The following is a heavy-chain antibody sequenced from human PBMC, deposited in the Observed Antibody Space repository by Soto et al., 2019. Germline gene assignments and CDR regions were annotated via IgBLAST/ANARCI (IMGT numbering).Heavy chain of an antibody. J-gene: IGHJ4*02. CDR2: IIPIFGTA. V-gene: IGHV1-69*13. CDR1: GGTFSSYA. Sequence: SVKVSCKASGGTFSSYAITWVRQAPGQGLEWMGGIIPIFGTADYAQKFQGRVTITADESTSTAYLELSSLRSEDTAVYYCARPSYYYDISGYAFDSWGQGTLVTVSS. D-gene: IGHD3-22*01. CDR3: ARPSYYYDISGYAFDS.